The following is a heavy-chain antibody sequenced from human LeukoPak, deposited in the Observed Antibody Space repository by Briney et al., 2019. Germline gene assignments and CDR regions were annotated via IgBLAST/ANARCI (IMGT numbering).Heavy chain of an antibody. J-gene: IGHJ4*02. CDR1: GGTFSSYA. Sequence: VASVKVSCKASGGTFSSYAISWVRQAPGQGLEWMGGIIPIFGTANYAQKFQGRVTITTDESTSTACMELSSLRSEYTAVYYCARVGSSSWSNGXDYWGQGTLVXVSS. CDR3: ARVGSSSWSNGXDY. V-gene: IGHV1-69*05. D-gene: IGHD6-13*01. CDR2: IIPIFGTA.